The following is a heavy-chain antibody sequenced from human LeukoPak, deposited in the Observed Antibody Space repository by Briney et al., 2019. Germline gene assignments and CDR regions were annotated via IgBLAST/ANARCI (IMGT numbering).Heavy chain of an antibody. V-gene: IGHV3-33*06. Sequence: GGSLRLSSAASGFTFSSYGMHWVRQAPGKGLEWVAVIWYDGSNKYYADSVKGRFTISRDNSKNTLYLQMNSLRAEDTAVYYCAEDLYSSGWYLDYWGQGTLVTVSS. CDR1: GFTFSSYG. CDR3: AEDLYSSGWYLDY. CDR2: IWYDGSNK. J-gene: IGHJ4*02. D-gene: IGHD6-19*01.